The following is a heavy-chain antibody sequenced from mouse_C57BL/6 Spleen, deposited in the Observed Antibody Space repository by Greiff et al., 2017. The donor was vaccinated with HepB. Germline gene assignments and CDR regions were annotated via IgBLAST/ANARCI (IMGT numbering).Heavy chain of an antibody. V-gene: IGHV1-82*01. Sequence: QVQLQQSGPELVKPGASVKISCKASGYAFSSSWMNWVKQRPGRGLEWIGRIYPGDGDTNYNGKFKGKATLTADKSSSTAYMQLSSLTSEDSAVYVCAISNLEAMDYWGQGTSVTVSS. D-gene: IGHD2-5*01. CDR3: AISNLEAMDY. CDR1: GYAFSSSW. J-gene: IGHJ4*01. CDR2: IYPGDGDT.